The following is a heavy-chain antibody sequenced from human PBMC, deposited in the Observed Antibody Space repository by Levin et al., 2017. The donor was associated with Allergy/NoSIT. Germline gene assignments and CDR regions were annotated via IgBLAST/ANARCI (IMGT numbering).Heavy chain of an antibody. CDR3: AREDGSTFAF. CDR1: GGSISGGGYH. CDR2: IYYSGST. Sequence: SQTLSLTCTVSGGSISGGGYHWTWIRQHPEKGLEWIGYIYYSGSTFYNPSLKSRLMISVDTSKNQFSLNVSSVTAADTAVYYCAREDGSTFAFWGQGALVTVAS. V-gene: IGHV4-31*03. J-gene: IGHJ4*02. D-gene: IGHD2-2*03.